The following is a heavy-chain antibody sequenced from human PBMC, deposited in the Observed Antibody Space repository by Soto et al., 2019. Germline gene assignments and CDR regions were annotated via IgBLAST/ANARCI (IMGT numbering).Heavy chain of an antibody. J-gene: IGHJ6*02. CDR2: INHSGSN. D-gene: IGHD3-22*01. Sequence: QVQLQQWGAGLLKPSETLSLTCAVYGGSGGSFSGYYWSWIRQPPGKGLEWIGEINHSGSNNHNPPPNSPVTISVDTSKNQFSLKLSSVTAADTAVYYCARHNYDSSGYYHYYYGMDVWGQGTTVTVSS. CDR1: GGSGGSFSGYY. CDR3: ARHNYDSSGYYHYYYGMDV. V-gene: IGHV4-34*01.